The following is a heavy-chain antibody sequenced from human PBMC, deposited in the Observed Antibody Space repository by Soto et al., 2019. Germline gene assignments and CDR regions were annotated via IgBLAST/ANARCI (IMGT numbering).Heavy chain of an antibody. CDR2: TIPMFGTT. D-gene: IGHD3-22*01. Sequence: QVQLVQSGAEVKKPESSVRVSCKASGGTFNSYAITWVRQAPGQGLEWMGGTIPMFGTTNYAEKFQGRVTITADESTNTAYMELSSLRSEDTAVYYCTRCPIRSHSTGYYLGTDGMDVWGHGTTVIVSS. V-gene: IGHV1-69*12. CDR3: TRCPIRSHSTGYYLGTDGMDV. J-gene: IGHJ6*02. CDR1: GGTFNSYA.